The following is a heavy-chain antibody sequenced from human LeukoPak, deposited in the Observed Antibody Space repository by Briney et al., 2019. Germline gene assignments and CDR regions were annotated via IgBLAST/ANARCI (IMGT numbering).Heavy chain of an antibody. CDR3: ARYYYGSGSYYNSSYYYYGMDV. CDR2: IIPILGIA. D-gene: IGHD3-10*01. Sequence: ASAKVSCKASGGTFSSYAISWVRQAPGQGLEWMGRIIPILGIANYAQKFQGRVTITADKSTSTAYMELSSLRSEDTAVYYCARYYYGSGSYYNSSYYYYGMDVWGQGTTVTVSS. V-gene: IGHV1-69*04. J-gene: IGHJ6*02. CDR1: GGTFSSYA.